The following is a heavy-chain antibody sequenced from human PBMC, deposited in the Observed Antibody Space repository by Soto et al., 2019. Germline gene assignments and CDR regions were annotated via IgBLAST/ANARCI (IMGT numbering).Heavy chain of an antibody. CDR2: INAGNGNT. Sequence: ASVKVSCKASGYTFTSYAMHWVRQAPGQRLEWMGWINAGNGNTKYSQKFQGRVTITRDTSASTAYMELSSLRSEDTAVYYCARDVSIAAALYNYWGQGTLVTVSS. CDR3: ARDVSIAAALYNY. J-gene: IGHJ4*02. D-gene: IGHD6-13*01. CDR1: GYTFTSYA. V-gene: IGHV1-3*01.